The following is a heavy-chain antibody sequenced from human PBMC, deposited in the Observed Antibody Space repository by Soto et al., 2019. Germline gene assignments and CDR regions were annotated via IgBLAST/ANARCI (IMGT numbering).Heavy chain of an antibody. CDR2: IYYSGST. J-gene: IGHJ6*02. D-gene: IGHD3-10*01. Sequence: QVQLQESGPGLVKPSQTLSLTCTVSGGSISSGGYYWSWIRQHPGKGLEWIGYIYYSGSTYYNPSLKIRVTTSVDTSKNQFSLKLSSLTAADTAVYYCARDRPITMVRGVIPKDYYFGMDVWGQGTTVTVSS. CDR1: GGSISSGGYY. V-gene: IGHV4-31*03. CDR3: ARDRPITMVRGVIPKDYYFGMDV.